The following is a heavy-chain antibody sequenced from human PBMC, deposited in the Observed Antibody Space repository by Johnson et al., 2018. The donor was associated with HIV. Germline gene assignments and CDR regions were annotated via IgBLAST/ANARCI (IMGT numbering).Heavy chain of an antibody. CDR3: ARDRYPVETAMAGEDAFDI. D-gene: IGHD5-18*01. CDR2: ISWNSGSI. CDR1: GFTFDDYA. J-gene: IGHJ3*02. V-gene: IGHV3-9*03. Sequence: VQLVESGGGLVQPGRSLRLSCAASGFTFDDYAMHWVRQAPGKGLEWVSGISWNSGSIGYADSVKGRFTISRDNSKNTLYLQMNSLRAEDMAVYYCARDRYPVETAMAGEDAFDIWGQGTMVTVSS.